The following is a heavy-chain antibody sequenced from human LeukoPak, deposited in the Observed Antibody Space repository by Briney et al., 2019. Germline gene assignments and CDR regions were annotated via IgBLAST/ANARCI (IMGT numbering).Heavy chain of an antibody. CDR2: INHSGST. Sequence: PSETLSLTCAVYGGSLSGYYWSWIRQPPGKGLEWIGEINHSGSTNYSPSLKSRVTISADTSKNQFSLKLSSVTAADTAVYYCARGSLDFWSGYYAYWGQGNLVTVSS. CDR1: GGSLSGYY. D-gene: IGHD3-3*01. CDR3: ARGSLDFWSGYYAY. J-gene: IGHJ4*02. V-gene: IGHV4-34*01.